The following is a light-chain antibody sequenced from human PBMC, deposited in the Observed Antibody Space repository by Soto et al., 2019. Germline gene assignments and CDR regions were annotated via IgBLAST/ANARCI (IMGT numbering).Light chain of an antibody. V-gene: IGKV3-20*01. Sequence: EIVLTQSPGTLSLSPGERATLSCRASQSVSSSYLAWYQQKPGQTPRLLIYGASSRATGIPDRFSGSGSGKDFTLTISRMEPEDFAVYYCQQYGSTPLYTFGQGKKLELK. CDR2: GAS. CDR3: QQYGSTPLYT. CDR1: QSVSSSY. J-gene: IGKJ2*01.